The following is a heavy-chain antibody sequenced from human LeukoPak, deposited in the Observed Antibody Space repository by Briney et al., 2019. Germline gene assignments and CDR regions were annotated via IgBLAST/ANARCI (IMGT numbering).Heavy chain of an antibody. Sequence: SETLSLTCAVYGGSFSGNYWSWIRQPPGKGLEWIGEISPSGSTNYNPSLKRRLTISADTSKSHFSLNLSSVTAADTAVYYCGGFHSSWYANWGQGTPVTVSS. CDR3: GGFHSSWYAN. V-gene: IGHV4-34*01. J-gene: IGHJ4*02. CDR1: GGSFSGNY. CDR2: ISPSGST. D-gene: IGHD6-13*01.